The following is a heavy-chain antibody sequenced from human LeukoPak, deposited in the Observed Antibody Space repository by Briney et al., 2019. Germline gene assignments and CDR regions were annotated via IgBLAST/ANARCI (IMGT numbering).Heavy chain of an antibody. CDR2: ISYDGSNK. V-gene: IGHV3-30*04. Sequence: GRSLRLSCAAFGFTFSSYAMHWVRQAPGKGLEWVAVISYDGSNKYYADSVKGRFTISRDNSKNTLYLQMNSLRAEDTAVYYCARGSQQLVDSADYWGQGTLVTVSS. CDR3: ARGSQQLVDSADY. J-gene: IGHJ4*02. CDR1: GFTFSSYA. D-gene: IGHD6-13*01.